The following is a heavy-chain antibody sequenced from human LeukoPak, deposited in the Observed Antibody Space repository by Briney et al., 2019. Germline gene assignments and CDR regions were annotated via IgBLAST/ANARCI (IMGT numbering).Heavy chain of an antibody. Sequence: SETLSLTCTDSGGSIRSYYWSWIRQPAGKGLEWIGRIYTSGSTNYNPSLKSRVTISIDTSKNQFSLKLNSVTAADTAVYYCARDRGYSYAFDYWGQGTLVTVSS. CDR2: IYTSGST. CDR1: GGSIRSYY. J-gene: IGHJ4*02. V-gene: IGHV4-4*07. CDR3: ARDRGYSYAFDY. D-gene: IGHD5-18*01.